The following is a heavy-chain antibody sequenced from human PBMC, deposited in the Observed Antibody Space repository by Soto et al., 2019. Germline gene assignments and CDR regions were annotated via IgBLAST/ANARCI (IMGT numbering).Heavy chain of an antibody. J-gene: IGHJ5*02. D-gene: IGHD3-9*01. Sequence: SETLSLTCTVSGGSISSSSYYWGWIRQPPGKGLEWIGSIYYSGSTYYNPSLKSRVTISVDTSKNQSSLKLSSVTAADTAVYYCARVLRYFDWLHNNWFDPWGQGTLVTVSS. CDR1: GGSISSSSYY. CDR3: ARVLRYFDWLHNNWFDP. CDR2: IYYSGST. V-gene: IGHV4-39*01.